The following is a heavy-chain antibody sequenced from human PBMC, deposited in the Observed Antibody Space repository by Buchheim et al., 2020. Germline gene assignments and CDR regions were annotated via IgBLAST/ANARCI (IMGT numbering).Heavy chain of an antibody. CDR1: GGSISSTTYS. CDR3: ARDPEPVGWFDP. CDR2: IFYTGST. J-gene: IGHJ5*02. D-gene: IGHD1-14*01. V-gene: IGHV4-39*02. Sequence: QLQLQESGPGLAKPSETLSLTCTVFGGSISSTTYSWGWIRQPPGKGLEWIGNIFYTGSTYYNPSLKSRVTIFVDKSKNQFSLRLSSVTAADTAAYYCARDPEPVGWFDPWGQGTL.